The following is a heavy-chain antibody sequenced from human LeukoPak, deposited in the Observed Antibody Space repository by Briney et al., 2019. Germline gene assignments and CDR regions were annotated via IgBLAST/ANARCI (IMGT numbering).Heavy chain of an antibody. J-gene: IGHJ5*02. V-gene: IGHV4-38-2*02. CDR1: GYSISSGYY. CDR2: VNHSGNT. D-gene: IGHD2-2*03. CDR3: ARHGYGDIGNWFDP. Sequence: SETLSLTCTVSGYSISSGYYWTWIRQPPGKGLEWIGEVNHSGNTNFNPSLKSRVTISVDTSKNQFSLKLNSVTAADTAVYYCARHGYGDIGNWFDPWGRGTLVTVSS.